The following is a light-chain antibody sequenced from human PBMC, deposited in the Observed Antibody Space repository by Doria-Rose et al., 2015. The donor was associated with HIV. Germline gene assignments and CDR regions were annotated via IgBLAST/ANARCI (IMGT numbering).Light chain of an antibody. CDR2: DVS. Sequence: QSALTQPASVSGSPGQSITISCTGTSSDVGGYNYVSWNQQHPGKAPKLMIYDVSKRPSGVSNRFSGSKSGNTASLTIARLQAEDEADYYCCSYAGSSTFLVFGGGTKLTVL. J-gene: IGLJ2*01. CDR1: SSDVGGYNY. CDR3: CSYAGSSTFLV. V-gene: IGLV2-23*02.